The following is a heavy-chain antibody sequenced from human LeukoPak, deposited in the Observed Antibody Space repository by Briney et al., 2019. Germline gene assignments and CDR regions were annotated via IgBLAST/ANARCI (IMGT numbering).Heavy chain of an antibody. J-gene: IGHJ4*02. Sequence: GASVKVSCKASGGTFSSYAISWVRQAPGQGLEWMGRIIPIFGTANYAQKFQGRVTITTDESTSPAYMELSSLRSEDTAVYYCARELIVGAVDYWGQGTLVTVSS. CDR1: GGTFSSYA. D-gene: IGHD1-26*01. CDR2: IIPIFGTA. CDR3: ARELIVGAVDY. V-gene: IGHV1-69*05.